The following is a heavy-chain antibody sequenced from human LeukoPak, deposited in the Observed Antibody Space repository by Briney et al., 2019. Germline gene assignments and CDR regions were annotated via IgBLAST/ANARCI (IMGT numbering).Heavy chain of an antibody. J-gene: IGHJ3*02. Sequence: SETLSLTCSVSGGSLSGYSWTRIRQSPGNGLEWIGEVNESGRSKYSPSLKSRVTISRDTSKKQFSLDLRSLTAADSAVYYCARSQAVWAAPGFDNWGQGTMVTVS. CDR1: GGSLSGYS. V-gene: IGHV4-34*01. CDR3: ARSQAVWAAPGFDN. CDR2: VNESGRS. D-gene: IGHD6-19*01.